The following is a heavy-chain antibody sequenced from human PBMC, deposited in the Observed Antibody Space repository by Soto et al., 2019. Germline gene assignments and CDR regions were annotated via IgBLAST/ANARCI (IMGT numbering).Heavy chain of an antibody. V-gene: IGHV4-59*01. CDR2: IYYSGST. Sequence: SETLSLTCTVSGGSISSYYWSWIRQPPGKGLEWIGYIYYSGSTNHNPSLKSRVTISVDTSKNQFSLKLSSVTAADTAVYYCARVLEPKNWLDPWGQGTLVTV. J-gene: IGHJ5*02. CDR1: GGSISSYY. CDR3: ARVLEPKNWLDP.